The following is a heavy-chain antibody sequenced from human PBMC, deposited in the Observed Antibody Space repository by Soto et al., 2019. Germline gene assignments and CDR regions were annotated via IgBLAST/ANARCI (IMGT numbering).Heavy chain of an antibody. D-gene: IGHD3-22*01. V-gene: IGHV4-59*01. CDR3: ARLGDYYDSSGYWQPMDV. CDR2: IYYSGST. Sequence: SETLSLTCTVSGGSISSYYWIWIRQPPGKGLEWIGYIYYSGSTNCNPSLKSRVTISVDTSKNQFSLKLSSVTAADTAVYYCARLGDYYDSSGYWQPMDVWGQGTTVTVSS. CDR1: GGSISSYY. J-gene: IGHJ6*02.